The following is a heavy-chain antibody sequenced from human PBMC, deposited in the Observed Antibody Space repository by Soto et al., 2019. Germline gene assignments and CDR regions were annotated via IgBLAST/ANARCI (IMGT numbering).Heavy chain of an antibody. CDR3: ARRLRDQSGTTEGFNYYMDV. CDR1: GYSFTSYW. Sequence: PGESLKISCKGSGYSFTSYWIGWVRQMPGKGLEWMGIIYPGDSDTRYSPSFQGQVTISADKSISTAYLQWSSLKASDTAMYYCARRLRDQSGTTEGFNYYMDVWGKGTTVTVSS. J-gene: IGHJ6*03. CDR2: IYPGDSDT. V-gene: IGHV5-51*01. D-gene: IGHD1-1*01.